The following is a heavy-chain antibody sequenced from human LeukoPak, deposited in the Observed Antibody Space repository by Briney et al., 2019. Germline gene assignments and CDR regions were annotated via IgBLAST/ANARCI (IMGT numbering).Heavy chain of an antibody. V-gene: IGHV3-49*04. CDR1: GFTFGDYA. Sequence: GGSLRLSCTASGFTFGDYAMSWVRQAPGKGLEWVGFIRSKAYGGTTEYAASVKGRFTISRDDSKSIAYLQMNSLKTEDTAVYYCAGSPSYSSSWWAPYYYNYMDVWGKGTTVTISS. D-gene: IGHD6-13*01. J-gene: IGHJ6*03. CDR2: IRSKAYGGTT. CDR3: AGSPSYSSSWWAPYYYNYMDV.